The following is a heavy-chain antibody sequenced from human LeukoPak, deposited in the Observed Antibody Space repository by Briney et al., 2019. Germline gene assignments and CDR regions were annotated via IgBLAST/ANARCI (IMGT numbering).Heavy chain of an antibody. J-gene: IGHJ2*01. CDR2: IYYSGST. CDR1: GVSISSSSYY. Sequence: SETLSLTCTVSGVSISSSSYYWGWVRQPPGKGLEWIGSIYYSGSTYYNPSLKSRVTIPVDTSKNQFSLKLSSVTAADTAVYYCARHHAPNYYDSSGYSGAIDWGRGTLVTVSS. D-gene: IGHD3-22*01. CDR3: ARHHAPNYYDSSGYSGAID. V-gene: IGHV4-39*01.